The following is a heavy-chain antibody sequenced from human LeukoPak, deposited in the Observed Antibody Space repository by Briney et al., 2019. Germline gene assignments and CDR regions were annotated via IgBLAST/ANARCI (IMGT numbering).Heavy chain of an antibody. CDR1: GFTFSNAW. V-gene: IGHV3-15*01. Sequence: GGSLRLSCAASGFTFSNAWMSWVRQAPGKGLEWVGRIKSKTDGGTTDYAAPVKGRFTISRDDSKNTLYLQMNSLKTEDTAVYYCAGEVGASEFDYWGQGTLVTVSS. CDR3: AGEVGASEFDY. CDR2: IKSKTDGGTT. D-gene: IGHD1-26*01. J-gene: IGHJ4*02.